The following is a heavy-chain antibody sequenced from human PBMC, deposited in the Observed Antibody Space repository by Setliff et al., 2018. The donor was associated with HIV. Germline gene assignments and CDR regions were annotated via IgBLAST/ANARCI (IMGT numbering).Heavy chain of an antibody. CDR2: IYHSGST. J-gene: IGHJ4*02. CDR1: GHSISSGYY. Sequence: SETLSLTCAVSGHSISSGYYWGWIRQPPGKGLEWIGSIYHSGSTYYNPSLKSRVTISVDTSKNQFSLKLSSVTAADTAVYYCARVINYYDSSPFDYWGQGTRVTGSS. CDR3: ARVINYYDSSPFDY. V-gene: IGHV4-38-2*01. D-gene: IGHD3-22*01.